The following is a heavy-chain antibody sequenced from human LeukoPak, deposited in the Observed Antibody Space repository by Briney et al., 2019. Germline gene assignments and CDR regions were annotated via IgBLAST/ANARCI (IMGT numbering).Heavy chain of an antibody. CDR2: IRSDGTNK. V-gene: IGHV3-30*02. J-gene: IGHJ4*02. D-gene: IGHD3-22*01. CDR1: GFSFRDYD. CDR3: ARDKSYDSSGYNY. Sequence: GGSLRLSCVASGFSFRDYDMYWVRQAPGEGLEWVASIRSDGTNKYYADSVKGRFTISRDNAKNSLYLQMNSLRAEDTAVYYCARDKSYDSSGYNYWGQGTLVTVSS.